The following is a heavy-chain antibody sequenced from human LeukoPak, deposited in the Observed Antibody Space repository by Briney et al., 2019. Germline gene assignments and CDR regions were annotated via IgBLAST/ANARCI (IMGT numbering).Heavy chain of an antibody. D-gene: IGHD3-22*01. CDR3: ARDPAPPYYYDSSGYSDY. J-gene: IGHJ4*02. CDR1: GFTFRSYD. V-gene: IGHV3-23*01. CDR2: ITSSGGDT. Sequence: GKSLRLSCRTSGFTFRSYDMTWVRQAPGKGLEWVSTITSSGGDTYYVDSVEGRFTISRDNLENTLYLQMNSLRAEYTAVYYCARDPAPPYYYDSSGYSDYWGQGTLVTVSS.